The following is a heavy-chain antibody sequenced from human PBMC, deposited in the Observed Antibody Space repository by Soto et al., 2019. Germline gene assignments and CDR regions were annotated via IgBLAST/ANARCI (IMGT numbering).Heavy chain of an antibody. CDR1: GGTFSRYA. CDR3: ARQGSALRDYYYGMDV. D-gene: IGHD3-10*01. CDR2: IIPIFGRA. V-gene: IGHV1-69*12. Sequence: QVQLVQSGAEVKKPGSSVKVSCKASGGTFSRYAISWVRQAPGQGLEWMGGIIPIFGRANYAQKFPGRVTITAGESTSTAYMEVSRLRSEDTGVYYCARQGSALRDYYYGMDVWGQGTTVSVSS. J-gene: IGHJ6*02.